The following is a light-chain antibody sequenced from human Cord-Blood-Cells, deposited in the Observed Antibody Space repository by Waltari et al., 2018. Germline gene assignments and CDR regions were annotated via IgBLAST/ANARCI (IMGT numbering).Light chain of an antibody. J-gene: IGKJ2*01. CDR3: QQYNNCPQT. CDR1: QSVSSN. V-gene: IGKV3-15*01. Sequence: EIVMTQSPATLSVSPGERATLSCRASQSVSSNLAWYQQKPGQAPRLLIYGASTRATGIPARFSGSGSGTDFTLTISSLQSEDFAAYYCQQYNNCPQTFGQGTKLEIK. CDR2: GAS.